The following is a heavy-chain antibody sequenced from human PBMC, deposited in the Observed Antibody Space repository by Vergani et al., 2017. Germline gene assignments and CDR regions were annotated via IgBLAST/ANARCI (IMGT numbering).Heavy chain of an antibody. V-gene: IGHV1-2*02. CDR1: GYTFTGYY. J-gene: IGHJ4*02. CDR2: INPNSGGT. CDR3: ARDILNIVVVPAANILGLDY. D-gene: IGHD2-2*01. Sequence: QVQLVQSGAEVKKPGASVKVSCKASGYTFTGYYMHWVRQAPGQGLEWMGLINPNSGGTNYAQKFQGRVTMTRDTSISTAYMELSRLRSDDTAVYYCARDILNIVVVPAANILGLDYWGQGTLVTVSS.